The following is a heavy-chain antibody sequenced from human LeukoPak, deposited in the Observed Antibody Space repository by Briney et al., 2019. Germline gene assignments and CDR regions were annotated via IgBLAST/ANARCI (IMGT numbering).Heavy chain of an antibody. J-gene: IGHJ4*02. CDR2: INHSGST. D-gene: IGHD4-23*01. CDR3: ARGYGGNSN. V-gene: IGHV4-34*01. Sequence: PSETLSLTCAVYGGSFSGYYWSWIRQPPGKGLEWIGEINHSGSTNYNPSLKSRVTISVDTSKNQFSLKLSSVTAADTAVYYCARGYGGNSNWGQGTLVTVPS. CDR1: GGSFSGYY.